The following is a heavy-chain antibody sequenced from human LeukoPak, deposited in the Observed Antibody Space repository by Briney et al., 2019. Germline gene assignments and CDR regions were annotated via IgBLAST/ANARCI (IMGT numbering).Heavy chain of an antibody. CDR1: GGSFSGYY. J-gene: IGHJ6*03. V-gene: IGHV4-34*01. CDR2: IYHSGST. Sequence: SETLSLTCAVYGGSFSGYYLSWIRQPPGKGLEWIGEIYHSGSTNYNTSLKSRVTISVDKSKNQFSLNLRSLAAADTAVYFCSRAVKYYIDVWGKGTTVTVSS. CDR3: SRAVKYYIDV.